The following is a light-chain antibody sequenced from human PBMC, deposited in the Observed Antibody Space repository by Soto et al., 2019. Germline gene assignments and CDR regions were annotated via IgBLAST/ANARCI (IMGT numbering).Light chain of an antibody. J-gene: IGKJ3*01. CDR3: QQYGHTHPGFT. V-gene: IGKV3-20*01. Sequence: EIVLTQSPGTLSLSPGERATLSCSASQSVSSSYLAWYQQKPGQAPRLLIYGASSSATGIPDRFSGSGSGTDFTLTISRLEPENFAVYYCQQYGHTHPGFTFGPGTKVDI. CDR2: GAS. CDR1: QSVSSSY.